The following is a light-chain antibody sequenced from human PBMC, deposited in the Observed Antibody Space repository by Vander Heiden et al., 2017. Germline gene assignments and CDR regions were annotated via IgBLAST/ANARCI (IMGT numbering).Light chain of an antibody. CDR1: NIGSKT. V-gene: IGLV3-21*02. CDR3: QVWDSSSDQAV. CDR2: DVS. J-gene: IGLJ3*02. Sequence: SYVLTQPPSVSVAPGQTARITWGGNNIGSKTVHWYQQKPGQAPVLVVYDVSDRPSGIPDRFSGSNSGNTATLTISRVEAGDEADYYCQVWDSSSDQAVFGGGTKLTAL.